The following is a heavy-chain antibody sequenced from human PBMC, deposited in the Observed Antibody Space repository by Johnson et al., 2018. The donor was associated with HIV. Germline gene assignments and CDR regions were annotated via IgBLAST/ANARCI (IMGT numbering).Heavy chain of an antibody. V-gene: IGHV3-11*04. Sequence: QVQLVESGGGLVQPGGSLRLSCAAPGLTFSDYYMTWIRQAPGKGLEWVSYISSSGSTIYSGASVKGRFTITRDNAKNSLYLQMDGLRPEDTAVYDCARGAGEAYGGNFRDAFDIWGQGTMVTVSS. CDR2: ISSSGSTI. CDR1: GLTFSDYY. J-gene: IGHJ3*02. CDR3: ARGAGEAYGGNFRDAFDI. D-gene: IGHD4-23*01.